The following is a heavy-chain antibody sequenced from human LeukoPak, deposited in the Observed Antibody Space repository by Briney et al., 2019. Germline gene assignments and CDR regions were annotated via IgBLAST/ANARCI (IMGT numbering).Heavy chain of an antibody. CDR1: GGSISSGSYY. J-gene: IGHJ4*02. D-gene: IGHD4-17*01. CDR3: ARFQATVTTYYFDY. V-gene: IGHV4-61*01. CDR2: IYYSGST. Sequence: SETLSLTCTVSGGSISSGSYYWSWIRQPPGKGLEWIGYIYYSGSTYYNPSLKSRVTISVDTSKNQFSLKLSSVTAADTAVYYCARFQATVTTYYFDYWGQGTLVTVSS.